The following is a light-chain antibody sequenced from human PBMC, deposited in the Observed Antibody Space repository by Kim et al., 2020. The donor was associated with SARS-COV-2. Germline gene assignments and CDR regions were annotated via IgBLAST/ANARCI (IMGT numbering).Light chain of an antibody. CDR3: QQSYITPFT. CDR1: QSISSH. V-gene: IGKV1-39*01. Sequence: DIQMTQSPSSLSASVGDRVTITCRTTQSISSHLNWYQQKPGRATKLLISAASTLQGGVPSRFSGSGSESDFTHTISSLQPEDFATYFCQQSYITPFTFGPGTKVDIK. CDR2: AAS. J-gene: IGKJ3*01.